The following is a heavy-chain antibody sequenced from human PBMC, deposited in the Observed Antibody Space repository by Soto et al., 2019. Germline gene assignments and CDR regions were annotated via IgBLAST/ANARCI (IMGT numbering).Heavy chain of an antibody. J-gene: IGHJ4*02. CDR2: INAGNGNT. D-gene: IGHD2-2*01. V-gene: IGHV1-3*01. CDR1: GYTFTSYA. CDR3: AREGIVVVPAFDY. Sequence: SVKVSCKASGYTFTSYAMHWVRQAPGQRLEWMGWINAGNGNTKYSQKFQGRVTITRDTSASTAYMELSSLRSEDTAVYYCAREGIVVVPAFDYWGQGTLVTVSS.